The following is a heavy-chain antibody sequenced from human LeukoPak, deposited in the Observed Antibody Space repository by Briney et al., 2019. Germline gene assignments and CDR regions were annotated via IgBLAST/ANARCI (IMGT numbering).Heavy chain of an antibody. V-gene: IGHV4-4*07. Sequence: PSETLSLTCTVSGGSISSYYGSWIRQPAGKGREWIGRIYTSGSTNYNPSLESRVPMSVDTSKNQFSLKLSSVTAADTAVYYCARASEARDAFDIWGQGTMVTVSS. CDR2: IYTSGST. J-gene: IGHJ3*02. CDR3: ARASEARDAFDI. CDR1: GGSISSYY.